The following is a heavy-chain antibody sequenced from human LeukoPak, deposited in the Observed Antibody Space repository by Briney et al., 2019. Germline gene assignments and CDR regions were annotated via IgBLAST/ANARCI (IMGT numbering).Heavy chain of an antibody. CDR1: GGSISSSSYY. D-gene: IGHD1-26*01. Sequence: PSETLSLTRTVSGGSISSSSYYWGWIRQPPGKGLEWIGSIYYSGSTYCNPSLKSRVTISVDTSKNQFSLKLSSVTAADTAVYYCARPGAPGPYYYYMDVWGKGTTVTVSS. V-gene: IGHV4-39*01. J-gene: IGHJ6*03. CDR3: ARPGAPGPYYYYMDV. CDR2: IYYSGST.